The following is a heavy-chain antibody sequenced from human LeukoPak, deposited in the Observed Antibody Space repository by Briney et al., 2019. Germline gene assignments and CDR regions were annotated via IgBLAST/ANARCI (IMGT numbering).Heavy chain of an antibody. V-gene: IGHV4-34*01. D-gene: IGHD2-15*01. CDR1: GGSFSGYY. J-gene: IGHJ4*01. CDR2: INRSGNT. CDR3: AKLTHRRQIDF. Sequence: PSETLSLTCAVYGGSFSGYYWGWIRQPPGKGLEWIGEINRSGNTNYNPSLKSRVTISVDTSKNQFSLKLSAVTAADTAVYYCAKLTHRRQIDFWGQGTLVTVSS.